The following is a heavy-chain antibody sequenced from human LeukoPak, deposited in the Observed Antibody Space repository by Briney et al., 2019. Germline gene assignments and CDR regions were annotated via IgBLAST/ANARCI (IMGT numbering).Heavy chain of an antibody. Sequence: GGSLRLSCAASGFTFSSYSMNWVRQAPGKGLEWVSSISSSSSYIYYADSVKGRFTISRDNAKNSLYLQMNSLRAEDTAVYYCAREGGVYKTPLNFDYWGQGTLVTVSS. CDR1: GFTFSSYS. D-gene: IGHD2-8*02. J-gene: IGHJ4*02. CDR3: AREGGVYKTPLNFDY. V-gene: IGHV3-21*01. CDR2: ISSSSSYI.